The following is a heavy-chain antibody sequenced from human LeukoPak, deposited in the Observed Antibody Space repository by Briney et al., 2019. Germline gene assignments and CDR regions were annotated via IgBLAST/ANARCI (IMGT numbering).Heavy chain of an antibody. J-gene: IGHJ5*02. Sequence: SVKVSCKASGGTFSSYAISWVRQAPGQGLEWMGGIIPIFGTANYAQKFQGRVTITADKSTSTAYMELSSLRSEDTAVYYCARGRRYCSSTSCYGTRNWFDPWGQGTLVTVSS. V-gene: IGHV1-69*06. D-gene: IGHD2-2*01. CDR3: ARGRRYCSSTSCYGTRNWFDP. CDR2: IIPIFGTA. CDR1: GGTFSSYA.